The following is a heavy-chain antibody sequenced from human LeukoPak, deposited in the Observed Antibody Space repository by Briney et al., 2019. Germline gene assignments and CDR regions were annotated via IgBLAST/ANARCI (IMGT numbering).Heavy chain of an antibody. CDR1: GGSFSGYY. J-gene: IGHJ6*03. CDR2: INHSGST. Sequence: SETLSLTCAVYGGSFSGYYWSWIRQPPGKGLEWIGEINHSGSTNYNPSLKSRVTISVDTSKNQFSLKLSSVTAADTAVYYCARVKAYYDFWSGYSSYYYYMDVWGKGTTVTVSS. D-gene: IGHD3-3*01. CDR3: ARVKAYYDFWSGYSSYYYYMDV. V-gene: IGHV4-34*01.